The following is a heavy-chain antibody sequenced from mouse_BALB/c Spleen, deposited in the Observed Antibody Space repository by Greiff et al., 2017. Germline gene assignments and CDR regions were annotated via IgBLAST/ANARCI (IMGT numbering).Heavy chain of an antibody. Sequence: VHVKQSGPELMKPGASVKISCKASGYSFTSYYMHWVKQSHGKSLEWIGYIDPFNGGTSYNQKFKGKATLTVDKSSSTAYMHLSSLTSEDSAVYYCARGTYGSAWFAYWGQGTLVTVSA. CDR2: IDPFNGGT. CDR3: ARGTYGSAWFAY. V-gene: IGHV1S135*01. CDR1: GYSFTSYY. J-gene: IGHJ3*01. D-gene: IGHD1-1*02.